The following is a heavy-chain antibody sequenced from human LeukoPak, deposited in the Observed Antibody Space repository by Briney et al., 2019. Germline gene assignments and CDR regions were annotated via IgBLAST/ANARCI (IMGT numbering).Heavy chain of an antibody. D-gene: IGHD3-10*01. Sequence: ASVKVSCKASGYTFTSYGISWVRQAPGQGLEWMGWISAYNGNTNYAQKLQGRVTMTTDTSTSTAYIELRSLRSDDTAVYYCAREVLTYYYGSGSAYYFDYWGQGTLVTVSS. CDR1: GYTFTSYG. J-gene: IGHJ4*02. V-gene: IGHV1-18*04. CDR2: ISAYNGNT. CDR3: AREVLTYYYGSGSAYYFDY.